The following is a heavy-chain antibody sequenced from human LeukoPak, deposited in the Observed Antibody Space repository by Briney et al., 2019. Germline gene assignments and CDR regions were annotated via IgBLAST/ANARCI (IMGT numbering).Heavy chain of an antibody. J-gene: IGHJ4*02. Sequence: GGSLRLSCAASGFTLRGYWMHWVRQAPGKGLVWLSRINSDGSATSYADSVKGRFAISGDDAKNTLYLEMNSLRADDTAVYYCARVGYNNGLDSWGQGTLVTVSS. D-gene: IGHD5-18*01. V-gene: IGHV3-74*01. CDR3: ARVGYNNGLDS. CDR1: GFTLRGYW. CDR2: INSDGSAT.